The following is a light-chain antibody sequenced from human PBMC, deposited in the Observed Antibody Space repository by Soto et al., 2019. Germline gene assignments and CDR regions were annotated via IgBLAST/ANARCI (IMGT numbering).Light chain of an antibody. CDR1: QSVGSS. CDR2: DSS. J-gene: IGKJ4*01. CDR3: QQRNDWPLT. V-gene: IGKV3-11*01. Sequence: ILMTQSPASLSVSPGERATLYCRASQSVGSSLAWYQQKPGQAPRLLINDSSNRATGIPARFSGSGSGTDFTLTISSLEPEDFAIYYCQQRNDWPLTFGGGTKVDIK.